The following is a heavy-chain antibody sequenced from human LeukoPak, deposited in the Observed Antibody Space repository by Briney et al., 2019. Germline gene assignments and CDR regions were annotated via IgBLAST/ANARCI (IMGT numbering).Heavy chain of an antibody. Sequence: GGSLRLSCEASGFTLSSYEMNWVRQAPGKGLEWVSYISSGGSTIYYADSVKGRFTISRDNARNSLYLQMNSLRAEDTAVNYCARESRDGYSQFDYWGQGTLVTVSS. CDR1: GFTLSSYE. D-gene: IGHD5-24*01. V-gene: IGHV3-48*03. J-gene: IGHJ4*02. CDR2: ISSGGSTI. CDR3: ARESRDGYSQFDY.